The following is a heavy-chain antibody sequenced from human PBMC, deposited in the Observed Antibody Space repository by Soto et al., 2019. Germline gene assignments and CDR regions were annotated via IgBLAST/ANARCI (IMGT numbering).Heavy chain of an antibody. CDR2: IYYSGST. V-gene: IGHV4-59*08. J-gene: IGHJ4*02. CDR3: ARLRNFWSGYYERSVCAPFDY. D-gene: IGHD3-3*01. CDR1: GGSISSYY. Sequence: SETLSLTCTVSGGSISSYYWSWIRQPPGKGLEWIGYIYYSGSTNYNPSLKSRVTISVDTSKNQFSLKLSSVTAADTAVYYCARLRNFWSGYYERSVCAPFDYWGQGTLVTVSS.